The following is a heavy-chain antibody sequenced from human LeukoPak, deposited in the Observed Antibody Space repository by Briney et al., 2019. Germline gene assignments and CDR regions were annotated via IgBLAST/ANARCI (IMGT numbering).Heavy chain of an antibody. V-gene: IGHV3-30-3*01. D-gene: IGHD3-22*01. J-gene: IGHJ4*02. CDR3: ARNQYYYDSSGYFALGY. Sequence: PSGRSLRLSCAASGFTFSSYAMHWVRQAPGKGLEWVAVISYDGSNKYYADSVKGRFTISRDNSKNTLYLQMNSLRAEDTAVYYCARNQYYYDSSGYFALGYWGQGTLVTVSS. CDR1: GFTFSSYA. CDR2: ISYDGSNK.